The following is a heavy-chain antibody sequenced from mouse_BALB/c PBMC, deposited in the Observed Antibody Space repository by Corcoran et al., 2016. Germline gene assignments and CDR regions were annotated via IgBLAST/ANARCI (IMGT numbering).Heavy chain of an antibody. CDR3: ARYGYDGFDY. CDR2: INTYTGEP. Sequence: QIQLVQSGPELKKPGETVKISCKASGYTFTNSGMNWVKQAPGKGLKWMGWINTYTGEPTYADDFKGRFAFSLETSASTAYLQINNLKNEDMATYFCARYGYDGFDYWGQGTTLTVSS. CDR1: GYTFTNSG. V-gene: IGHV9-1*02. J-gene: IGHJ2*01. D-gene: IGHD2-2*01.